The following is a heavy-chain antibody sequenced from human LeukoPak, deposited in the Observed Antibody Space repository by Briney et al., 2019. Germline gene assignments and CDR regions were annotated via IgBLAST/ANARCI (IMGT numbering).Heavy chain of an antibody. J-gene: IGHJ4*02. CDR1: GFIFSSFG. D-gene: IGHD3-22*01. CDR3: AKDPQYYESSGYADY. CDR2: IRYDGSNP. V-gene: IGHV3-30*02. Sequence: GGSLGLSCAASGFIFSSFGMHWVRQAPGKGLEWVAFIRYDGSNPYYADSVKGRFTISRDNAKNTLYLQVNSLRVEETAVYYCAKDPQYYESSGYADYWGQGTLVTVSS.